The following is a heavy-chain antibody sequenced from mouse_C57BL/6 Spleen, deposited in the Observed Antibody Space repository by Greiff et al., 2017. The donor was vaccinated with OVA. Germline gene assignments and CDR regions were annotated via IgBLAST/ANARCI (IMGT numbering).Heavy chain of an antibody. CDR2: IYPGDGDT. CDR1: GYAFSSSW. CDR3: ARSDYGSTDWYFDV. Sequence: VQLQQSGPELVKPGASVKISCKASGYAFSSSWMNWVKQRPGQGLEWIGRIYPGDGDTNYNGKFKGKATLTADKSSSTAYMQLSSLTSEDSAVYVCARSDYGSTDWYFDVWGTGTTVTVSS. V-gene: IGHV1-82*01. J-gene: IGHJ1*03. D-gene: IGHD1-1*01.